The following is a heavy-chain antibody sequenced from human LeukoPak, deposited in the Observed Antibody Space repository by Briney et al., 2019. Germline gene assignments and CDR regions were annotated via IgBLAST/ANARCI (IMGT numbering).Heavy chain of an antibody. V-gene: IGHV4-34*01. D-gene: IGHD6-19*01. Sequence: GSLRLSCAASGFTVSSNYMSWIRQPPGKGLEWIGEVNHSGSTSYNASLKSRVTMSVDTSKNRFSLKLSSVTAADTAVYYCARWFSSDWYRVDYWGQGTLVTVSS. CDR3: ARWFSSDWYRVDY. J-gene: IGHJ4*02. CDR1: GFTVSSNY. CDR2: VNHSGST.